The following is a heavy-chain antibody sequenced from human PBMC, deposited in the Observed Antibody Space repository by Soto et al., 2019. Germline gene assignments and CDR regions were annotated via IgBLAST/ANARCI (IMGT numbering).Heavy chain of an antibody. CDR1: GGTFSSYA. D-gene: IGHD3-22*01. Sequence: QVQLVQSGAEVKKPGSSVKVSCKASGGTFSSYAISWVRQAPGQGLEWMGGIIPIFGTANYAQKFQGRVTITADESTSTAYMELSSLRSEDTAVYYCARKGKGYYDRREYSGDAFDICGQGTMVTVSS. J-gene: IGHJ3*02. CDR2: IIPIFGTA. V-gene: IGHV1-69*01. CDR3: ARKGKGYYDRREYSGDAFDI.